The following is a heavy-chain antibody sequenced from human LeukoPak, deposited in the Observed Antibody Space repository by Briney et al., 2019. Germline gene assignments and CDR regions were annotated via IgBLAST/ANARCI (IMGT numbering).Heavy chain of an antibody. D-gene: IGHD6-13*01. CDR2: ISDDGRNK. J-gene: IGHJ4*02. CDR3: AKDRETTASGTFDY. Sequence: GRSLRLSCAASGFTFNNYGMHYVRQAPGKGLEWVAVISDDGRNKNYADSVKGRFTISRDNSNNTLYLQMNSLRAEDTGVYYCAKDRETTASGTFDYWGQGTLVTVSA. V-gene: IGHV3-30*18. CDR1: GFTFNNYG.